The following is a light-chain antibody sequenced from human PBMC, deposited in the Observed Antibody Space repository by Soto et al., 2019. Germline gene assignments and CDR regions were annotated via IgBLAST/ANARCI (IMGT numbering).Light chain of an antibody. Sequence: QSVLTQPPSASGTPGQRVTISCSGSSSNIGSYTVTWYQHLPGTAPKLLIYSNNQRPSGVPDRFSGSKSGTSASLAISGLQSEDEADYFCGTWDDSLNGWVFGGGTQLTVL. V-gene: IGLV1-44*01. CDR3: GTWDDSLNGWV. CDR2: SNN. CDR1: SSNIGSYT. J-gene: IGLJ3*02.